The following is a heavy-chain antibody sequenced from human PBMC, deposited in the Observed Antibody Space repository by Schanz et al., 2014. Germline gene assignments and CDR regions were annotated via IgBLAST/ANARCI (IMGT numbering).Heavy chain of an antibody. D-gene: IGHD3-10*01. CDR2: INTKTGNP. J-gene: IGHJ4*02. CDR1: GYSFSTYA. CDR3: ARRGIRGVFSSFDY. Sequence: QVHLVQSESELKNPGASVKVSCKTSGYSFSTYAMNWVRQAPGQGLEWMGWINTKTGNPTYAQGFTGRFVFSLDTSVSTTHLQITNLKADDTAVYYCARRGIRGVFSSFDYWGLGTLVTVSS. V-gene: IGHV7-4-1*02.